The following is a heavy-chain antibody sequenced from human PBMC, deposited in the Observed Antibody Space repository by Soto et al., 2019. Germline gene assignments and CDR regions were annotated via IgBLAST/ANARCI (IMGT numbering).Heavy chain of an antibody. CDR1: GGTFSSYA. D-gene: IGHD6-6*01. V-gene: IGHV1-69*01. CDR2: IIPIFGTA. Sequence: QVQLVQSGAEVKKPGSSVKVSCKASGGTFSSYAITWVRQAPGQGREWMGRIIPIFGTANYNQKLQGRVTITADESTSTAYMELSSLRSEDTAVYYCARTEYSNTFYYYGMDIWGQGTTVTVSS. CDR3: ARTEYSNTFYYYGMDI. J-gene: IGHJ6*02.